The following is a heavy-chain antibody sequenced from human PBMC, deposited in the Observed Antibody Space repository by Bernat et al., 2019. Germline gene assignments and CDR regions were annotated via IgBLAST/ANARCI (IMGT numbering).Heavy chain of an antibody. CDR1: GGSIGSSDYF. CDR3: ARSVAVAAAPHYLHT. D-gene: IGHD2-15*01. Sequence: QLQLQESGPGLMKPSETLSLKCSVSGGSIGSSDYFWGWIRQPPGKGLEWIGSINYMGSTYYNPSLKSRVTLSVDTSKNQFSLTLTSVTAADTATYDCARSVAVAAAPHYLHTWGQGTLVTVSS. CDR2: INYMGST. J-gene: IGHJ5*02. V-gene: IGHV4-39*01.